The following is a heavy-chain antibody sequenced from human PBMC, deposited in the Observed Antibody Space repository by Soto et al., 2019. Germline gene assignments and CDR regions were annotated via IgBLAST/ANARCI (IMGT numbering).Heavy chain of an antibody. CDR2: IYYSGST. V-gene: IGHV4-39*01. D-gene: IGHD4-17*01. Sequence: PSETLSLTCTVSGGSISSSSYYWGWIRQPPGKGLEWIGSIYYSGSTYYNPSLKSRVTISVDTSKNQFSLKLSSVTAADTAVYYCARLRGDYGDYGPHFDYWGQGTLVTVSS. CDR3: ARLRGDYGDYGPHFDY. CDR1: GGSISSSSYY. J-gene: IGHJ4*02.